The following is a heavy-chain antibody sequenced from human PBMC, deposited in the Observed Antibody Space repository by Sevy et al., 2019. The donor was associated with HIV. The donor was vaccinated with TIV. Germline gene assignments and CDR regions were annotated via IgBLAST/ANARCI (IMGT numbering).Heavy chain of an antibody. D-gene: IGHD3-10*01. J-gene: IGHJ4*02. CDR1: GFTFSNAW. CDR2: IKSKTDGGTT. V-gene: IGHV3-15*01. Sequence: GGSLRLSCAASGFTFSNAWMSWVRQDPGKGLEWVGRIKSKTDGGTTDYAAPVKGRFTISRDDSKNTLYLQMNSLKTEDTAVYYCTTAYYGSGSPHYWGQGTLVTVSS. CDR3: TTAYYGSGSPHY.